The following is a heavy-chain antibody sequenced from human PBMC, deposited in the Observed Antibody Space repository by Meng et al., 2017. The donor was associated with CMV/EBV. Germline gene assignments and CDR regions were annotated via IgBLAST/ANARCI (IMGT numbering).Heavy chain of an antibody. V-gene: IGHV3-7*01. CDR3: AREGVVVALRYYYYGMDV. CDR2: IKQDGSEK. CDR1: GFTFSSYW. J-gene: IGHJ6*02. Sequence: LKISCAASGFTFSSYWMSWVRQAPGKGLEWVANIKQDGSEKYYVDSVKGRFTISRDNAKNSLYLQMNSLRAEDTAVYYCAREGVVVALRYYYYGMDVWGQGTTVTVSS. D-gene: IGHD2-15*01.